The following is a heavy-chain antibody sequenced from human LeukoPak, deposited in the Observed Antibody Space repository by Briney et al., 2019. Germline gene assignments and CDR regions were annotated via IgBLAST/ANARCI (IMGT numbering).Heavy chain of an antibody. CDR2: IYYSGST. V-gene: IGHV4-39*07. CDR1: GGSIRSSSYY. CDR3: AREELGAVAALDY. D-gene: IGHD6-19*01. J-gene: IGHJ4*02. Sequence: SETLSLTCTVSGGSIRSSSYYWGWIRQPPGKGLEWIGSIYYSGSTYYNPSLKSRVTISVDTSKNQFSLKLSSVTAADTAVYYCAREELGAVAALDYWGQGTLVTVPS.